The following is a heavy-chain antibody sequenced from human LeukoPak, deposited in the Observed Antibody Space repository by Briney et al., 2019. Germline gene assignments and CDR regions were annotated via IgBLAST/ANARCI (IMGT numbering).Heavy chain of an antibody. CDR2: INHSGST. Sequence: SETLSLTCAVYGGSFSGYYWSWIRQPPGKGLEWIGEINHSGSTNYNPSLKSRATISVDTSKNQFSLKLSSVTAADTAVYYCARVNYYGSGSYYLGYWGQGTLVTVSS. CDR1: GGSFSGYY. V-gene: IGHV4-34*01. CDR3: ARVNYYGSGSYYLGY. D-gene: IGHD3-10*01. J-gene: IGHJ4*02.